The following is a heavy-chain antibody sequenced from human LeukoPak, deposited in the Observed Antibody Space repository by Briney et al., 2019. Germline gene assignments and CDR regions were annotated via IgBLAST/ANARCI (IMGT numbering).Heavy chain of an antibody. CDR1: GYTFTSYD. Sequence: ASVKVSCKASGYTFTSYDINWVRQATGQGLEWMGWMNTNSGNTGYAQKFQGRVTMTRNTSISTAYMELSSLRSEDTAVYYCARVDYYGSGPGMDVWGQGTTVTVSS. CDR2: MNTNSGNT. D-gene: IGHD3-10*01. V-gene: IGHV1-8*01. CDR3: ARVDYYGSGPGMDV. J-gene: IGHJ6*02.